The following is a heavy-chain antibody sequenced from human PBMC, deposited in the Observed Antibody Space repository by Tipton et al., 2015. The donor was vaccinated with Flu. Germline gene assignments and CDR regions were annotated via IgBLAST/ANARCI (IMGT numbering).Heavy chain of an antibody. CDR2: VYYTGST. V-gene: IGHV4-59*01. J-gene: IGHJ3*02. Sequence: TLSLTCTVSGGSMNSYYWCWIRQPPGKGLEWIGYVYYTGSTNYNPSLKSRVTMSVDTSKKQFSLNLSSVTAADTAVYFCVRRVAVNGRYGFDIWGQGTLVTVSS. CDR3: VRRVAVNGRYGFDI. CDR1: GGSMNSYY. D-gene: IGHD6-19*01.